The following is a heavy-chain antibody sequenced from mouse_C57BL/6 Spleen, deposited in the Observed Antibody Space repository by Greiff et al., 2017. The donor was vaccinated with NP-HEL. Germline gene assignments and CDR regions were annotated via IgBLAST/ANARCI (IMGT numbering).Heavy chain of an antibody. D-gene: IGHD4-1*01. CDR1: GYTFTSYW. CDR2: IDPSDSYT. Sequence: QVQLQQPGAELVKPGASVKLSCKASGYTFTSYWMQWVKQRPGQGLEWIGEIDPSDSYTNYNQKFKGKATLTVDTSSSTAYMQLSSLTSEDSAVYYCALTGRGYWGQGTTLTVSS. CDR3: ALTGRGY. V-gene: IGHV1-50*01. J-gene: IGHJ2*01.